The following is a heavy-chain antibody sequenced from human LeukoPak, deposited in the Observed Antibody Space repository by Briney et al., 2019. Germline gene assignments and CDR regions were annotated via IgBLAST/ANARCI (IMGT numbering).Heavy chain of an antibody. V-gene: IGHV6-1*01. CDR3: ARVRDYDGYYFDY. Sequence: SQTLSPTCAISGDSVSSDSAAWNWIRHSPSRGLEWLGRTYYRSKWYNDYAVSVNSRITISPDTSKNQFTLQLNSVTPEDTAVYYCARVRDYDGYYFDYWGQGTLVTVSS. D-gene: IGHD4-17*01. J-gene: IGHJ4*02. CDR2: TYYRSKWYN. CDR1: GDSVSSDSAA.